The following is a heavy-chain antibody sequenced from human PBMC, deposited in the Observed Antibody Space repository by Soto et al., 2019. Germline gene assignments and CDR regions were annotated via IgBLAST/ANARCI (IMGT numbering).Heavy chain of an antibody. CDR3: ALSPSLRGQFQH. Sequence: GGSLRLSFAASGFTFSSYAMHWVRQAPGKGLEWVAVISYDGSNKYYADSVKGLFTISRDNSKNTLYLQMNSLRAEDTAVYYCALSPSLRGQFQHWGPASRVTVPA. CDR2: ISYDGSNK. J-gene: IGHJ1*01. V-gene: IGHV3-30-3*01. D-gene: IGHD6-6*01. CDR1: GFTFSSYA.